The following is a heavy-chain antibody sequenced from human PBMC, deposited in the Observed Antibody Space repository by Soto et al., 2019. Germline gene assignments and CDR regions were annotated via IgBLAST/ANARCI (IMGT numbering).Heavy chain of an antibody. Sequence: QVQLQESGPGLVKPSETLSLTCTVSGGSLSSYYWSWIRQPPGKGLEWIGYIYYSGSTNYNPSLTSRVTISVGTSKNQSSLKLSSVTAADTAVYYCARTARVVKGQWYFDLWGRGTLVTVSS. V-gene: IGHV4-59*08. CDR1: GGSLSSYY. CDR2: IYYSGST. CDR3: ARTARVVKGQWYFDL. J-gene: IGHJ2*01. D-gene: IGHD2-15*01.